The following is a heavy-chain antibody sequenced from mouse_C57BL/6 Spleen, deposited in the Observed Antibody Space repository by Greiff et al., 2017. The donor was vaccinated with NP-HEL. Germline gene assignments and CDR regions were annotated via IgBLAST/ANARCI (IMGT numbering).Heavy chain of an antibody. CDR3: ARSSRDGYYVGWFAY. CDR2: IHPNSGST. Sequence: VQLQQPGAELVKPGASVTLSCKASGYTFTSYWMHWVKQRPGQGLEWIGMIHPNSGSTNYNEKFKSKATLTVDKSSSTAYMQLSSLTSEDSAVYYCARSSRDGYYVGWFAYWGQGTLVTVSA. CDR1: GYTFTSYW. J-gene: IGHJ3*01. V-gene: IGHV1-64*01. D-gene: IGHD2-3*01.